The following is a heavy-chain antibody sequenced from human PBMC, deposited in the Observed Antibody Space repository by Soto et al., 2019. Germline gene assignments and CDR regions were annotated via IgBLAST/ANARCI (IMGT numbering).Heavy chain of an antibody. J-gene: IGHJ4*02. V-gene: IGHV4-59*01. CDR3: ARDHTHSYGVYYFDY. CDR2: IYSSGST. Sequence: SETLSLTCTVSGGSISSYYWSRIRQSPGKGLEWIGYIYSSGSTHYNPSLQNRVTISIDTSKNQVSLKVNSVTAADTAVYYCARDHTHSYGVYYFDYWGQGTPVTVSS. CDR1: GGSISSYY. D-gene: IGHD5-18*01.